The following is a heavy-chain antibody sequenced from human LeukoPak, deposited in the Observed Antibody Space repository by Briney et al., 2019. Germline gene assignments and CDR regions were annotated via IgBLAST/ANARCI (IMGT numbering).Heavy chain of an antibody. Sequence: GGSLRLSCAASGITFSNNCMRWVRQAPGKGLVWISYINSDGAGAIYADSVKGRFTVSRDNAKNTLHLQINSLRADDTAVYYCARDVPHGSFDSWGQGTLVTVSS. J-gene: IGHJ5*01. CDR1: GITFSNNC. CDR2: INSDGAGA. V-gene: IGHV3-74*01. CDR3: ARDVPHGSFDS.